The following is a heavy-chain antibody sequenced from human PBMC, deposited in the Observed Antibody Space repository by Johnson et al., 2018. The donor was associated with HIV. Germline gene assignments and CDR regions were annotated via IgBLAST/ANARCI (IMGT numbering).Heavy chain of an antibody. Sequence: VQLVESGGGVVRPGGSLRLSCVASRFTFDNYAMNWVRQVPGKGLEWVSLIYSGGTTYYADSVKGRFTISRDNSKNTLYLQMNSLRAEDTALYYCAKGWTTVTTRLDAFDIWGQGTMVTVSS. CDR1: RFTFDNYA. D-gene: IGHD4-11*01. CDR3: AKGWTTVTTRLDAFDI. V-gene: IGHV3-66*01. CDR2: IYSGGTT. J-gene: IGHJ3*02.